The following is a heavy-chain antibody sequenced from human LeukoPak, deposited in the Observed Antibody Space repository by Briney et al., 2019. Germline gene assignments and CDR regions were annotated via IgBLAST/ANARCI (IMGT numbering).Heavy chain of an antibody. V-gene: IGHV3-21*01. J-gene: IGHJ4*02. CDR2: ISSSSSYI. CDR1: GFTFSSYS. Sequence: GGSLRLSCAASGFTFSSYSMNWVRQAPGKGLEWVSSISSSSSYIYYADSVKGRFTISRDNAKNSLYLQMNSLRAEDTAVYYCARGFVGSGSYRGKNDYWGQGTLVTVSS. D-gene: IGHD3-10*01. CDR3: ARGFVGSGSYRGKNDY.